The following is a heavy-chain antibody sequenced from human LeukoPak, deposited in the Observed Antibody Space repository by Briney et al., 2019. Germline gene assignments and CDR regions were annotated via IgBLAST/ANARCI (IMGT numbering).Heavy chain of an antibody. J-gene: IGHJ4*02. V-gene: IGHV4-30-2*01. CDR3: DRAPRYGSVSWYFDY. CDR1: GGSISSGGYS. Sequence: PSETLSLTCAVSGGSISSGGYSWSWIRQPPGKGLEWIGYIYHSWSTYYNPSLKSRVPLSVDRSKHQFSLKLSSVTAAHTAVYYCDRAPRYGSVSWYFDYWGQGTLVTVSS. D-gene: IGHD3-10*01. CDR2: IYHSWST.